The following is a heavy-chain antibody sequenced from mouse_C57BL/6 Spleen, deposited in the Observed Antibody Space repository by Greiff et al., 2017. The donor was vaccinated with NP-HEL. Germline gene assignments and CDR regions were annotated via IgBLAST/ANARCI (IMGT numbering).Heavy chain of an antibody. J-gene: IGHJ3*01. CDR3: TRVGTGTGWFAY. V-gene: IGHV5-9-1*02. Sequence: EVKLMESGEGLVKPGGSLKLSCAASGFTFSSYAMSWVRQTPEKRLEWVAYISSGGDYIYYADTVKGRFTISRDNARNTLYLQMSSLKSEDTAMYYCTRVGTGTGWFAYWGQGTLVTVSA. CDR2: ISSGGDYI. D-gene: IGHD4-1*01. CDR1: GFTFSSYA.